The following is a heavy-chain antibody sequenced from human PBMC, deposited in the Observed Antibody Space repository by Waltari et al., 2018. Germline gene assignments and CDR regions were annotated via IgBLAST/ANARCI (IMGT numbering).Heavy chain of an antibody. CDR2: INPNSGST. V-gene: IGHV1-2*06. D-gene: IGHD3-16*01. CDR3: ARGGPDYEPYY. CDR1: GNTFTGYY. J-gene: IGHJ4*02. Sequence: QVQLVQSGAEVKKPGASVKVSCKASGNTFTGYYMHWVRQAPGQGLEWMGRINPNSGSTNYAQKCQGRVTMTRDTSISTAYMELSRLRSDDTAVYYCARGGPDYEPYYWGQGTLVTVSS.